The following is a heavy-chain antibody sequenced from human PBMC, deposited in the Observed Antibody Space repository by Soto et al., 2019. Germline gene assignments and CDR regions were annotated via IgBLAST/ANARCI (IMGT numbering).Heavy chain of an antibody. CDR1: GYPFTSYA. CDR2: INAGNGNT. D-gene: IGHD3-3*01. V-gene: IGHV1-3*01. Sequence: VKVSCTASGYPFTSYAMHWVRQAPGQRLEWMGWINAGNGNTKYSQKFQGRVTITRDTSASTAYMELSSLRSEDTAVYYCARDGPYDFWSGLGWYFDYWGQGTLVTVSS. CDR3: ARDGPYDFWSGLGWYFDY. J-gene: IGHJ4*02.